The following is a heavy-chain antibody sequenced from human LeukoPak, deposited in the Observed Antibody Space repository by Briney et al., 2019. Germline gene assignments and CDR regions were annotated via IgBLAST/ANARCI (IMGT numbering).Heavy chain of an antibody. D-gene: IGHD6-6*01. Sequence: SETLSLTCTASGYSISSGYYWGWIRQPPGKGLEWIGSIYHSGSTYYNPSLKRRVTISVDTSKNQFSLKLSSVTAADTAVYYCARDGTAARFYYYYYMDVWGKGTTVTVSS. CDR3: ARDGTAARFYYYYYMDV. CDR2: IYHSGST. J-gene: IGHJ6*03. CDR1: GYSISSGYY. V-gene: IGHV4-38-2*02.